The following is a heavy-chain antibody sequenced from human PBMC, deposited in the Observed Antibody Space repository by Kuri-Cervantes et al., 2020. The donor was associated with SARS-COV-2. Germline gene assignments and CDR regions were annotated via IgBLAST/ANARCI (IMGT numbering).Heavy chain of an antibody. J-gene: IGHJ4*02. CDR3: AKVLGVGSIIKYFDY. Sequence: GESLKISCAASGFILDEFGMYWVLQAPGKGLEWASSITWDGGSTFYADSVKGRFTITRDSSKKSLYLQMDRLTVEDTALYYCAKVLGVGSIIKYFDYWGQGTVVTVSS. V-gene: IGHV3-43D*03. D-gene: IGHD2-8*01. CDR1: GFILDEFG. CDR2: ITWDGGST.